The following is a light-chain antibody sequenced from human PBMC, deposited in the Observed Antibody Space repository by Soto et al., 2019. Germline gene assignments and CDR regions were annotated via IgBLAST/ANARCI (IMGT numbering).Light chain of an antibody. J-gene: IGLJ1*01. CDR2: DVT. V-gene: IGLV2-11*01. CDR1: SSDVGRYNY. Sequence: QSVLTQPRSVSGSPGQSVTISCTGTSSDVGRYNYVSWYQQHPGKAPKLIIYDVTKRPSGVPDRFSGSKSGNTASLTISGLQAEDEADYYCNSYTSSNTYVFGSGTKVTVL. CDR3: NSYTSSNTYV.